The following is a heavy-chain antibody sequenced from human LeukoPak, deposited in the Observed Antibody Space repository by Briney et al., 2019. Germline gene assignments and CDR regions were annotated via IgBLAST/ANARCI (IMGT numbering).Heavy chain of an antibody. CDR1: GYTFTSYG. D-gene: IGHD2-15*01. CDR2: ISAYNGNT. J-gene: IGHJ5*02. V-gene: IGHV1-18*01. CDR3: AGGCSGGDCYLGYNWFDP. Sequence: GASVKVSCKASGYTFTSYGFSWVRQAPGQGLEWMGWISAYNGNTNYAQKLQGGVTMTTDTSTSTAYMELRSLTSDDTAVYYCAGGCSGGDCYLGYNWFDPWGQGTLVTVSS.